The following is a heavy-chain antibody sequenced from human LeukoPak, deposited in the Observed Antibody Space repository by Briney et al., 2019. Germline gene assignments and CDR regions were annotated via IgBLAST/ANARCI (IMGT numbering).Heavy chain of an antibody. CDR3: AKGQELDDGVFDS. D-gene: IGHD1-1*01. J-gene: IGHJ4*02. CDR1: GFAFSFFA. CDR2: IRSNGDTT. V-gene: IGHV3-23*01. Sequence: SGGSLRLSCEASGFAFSFFAMSWLRQAPGKGLEWVSTIRSNGDTTYNADSVKGRFTISRDNSKNTLYLQLNSLRVEDTAIYYCAKGQELDDGVFDSWGQGTLVTVSS.